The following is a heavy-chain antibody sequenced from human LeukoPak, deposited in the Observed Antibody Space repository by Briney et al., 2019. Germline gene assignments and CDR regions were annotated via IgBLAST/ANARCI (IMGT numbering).Heavy chain of an antibody. CDR3: ARRPGYYYYMDV. J-gene: IGHJ6*03. V-gene: IGHV1-69*06. CDR2: IIPIFGTA. CDR1: GGTFSSYA. Sequence: GASVTVSFKASGGTFSSYAISWVRQAPGQGREGMGGIIPIFGTANYAQKFQGRVTITAEKSTSTAYMELSSLRSEDTAVYYCARRPGYYYYMDVWGKGTTVTVSS.